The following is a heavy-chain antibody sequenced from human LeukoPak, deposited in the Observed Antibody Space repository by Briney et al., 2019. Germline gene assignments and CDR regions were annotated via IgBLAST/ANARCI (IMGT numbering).Heavy chain of an antibody. CDR1: GGSFSGYY. D-gene: IGHD2-2*01. V-gene: IGHV4-34*01. CDR2: INHSGST. Sequence: SETLSLTCAVYGGSFSGYYWSWIRQPPGRGLEWIGEINHSGSTNYNPSLKSRVTISVDTSKNQFSLKLSSVTAADAAVHYCARRKRSGCSSTSCLLNWFDPWGQGTLVTVSS. J-gene: IGHJ5*02. CDR3: ARRKRSGCSSTSCLLNWFDP.